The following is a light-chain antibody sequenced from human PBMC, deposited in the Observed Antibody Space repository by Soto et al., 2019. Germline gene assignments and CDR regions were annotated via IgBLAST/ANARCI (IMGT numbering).Light chain of an antibody. CDR1: RDDVGDSYP. J-gene: IGLJ3*02. CDR3: CSYAGSSTWV. V-gene: IGLV2-23*01. CDR2: EGT. Sequence: QSALTQPASVSGSPGQSITISCTGTRDDVGDSYPVSWFQQHPGKVPKVIIYEGTKRPFGVSHRFSASKSGNTAALTISGLQAEDEAEYYCCSYAGSSTWVFGAGTKVTVL.